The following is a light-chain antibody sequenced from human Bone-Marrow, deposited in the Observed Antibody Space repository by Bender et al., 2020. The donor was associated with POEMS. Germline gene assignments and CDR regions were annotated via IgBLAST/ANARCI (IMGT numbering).Light chain of an antibody. Sequence: QSALTQPASVSGSPGQSISISCTGTSDDVGNYKLVSWYQQSPGKAPKLLIYEVTKRPSGVSNRFTGSKSGNTASLTISGLQAEDEADYYCCSYAGYSTFVFGTGTRVSVL. CDR1: SDDVGNYKL. V-gene: IGLV2-23*02. J-gene: IGLJ1*01. CDR2: EVT. CDR3: CSYAGYSTFV.